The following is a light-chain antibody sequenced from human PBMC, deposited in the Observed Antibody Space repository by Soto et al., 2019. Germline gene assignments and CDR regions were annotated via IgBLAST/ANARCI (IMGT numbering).Light chain of an antibody. CDR2: KAS. V-gene: IGKV1-5*03. CDR3: EQYYTYPMT. J-gene: IGKJ1*01. Sequence: DIPMTQSHPTLSASVGDRVTITCRASESIRSWLAWHQQKPGKAPKVLIYKASSLESGVPSRFSGSGSVSEFTLFISSQQPDVVASYYCEQYYTYPMTFGQGPRVEIK. CDR1: ESIRSW.